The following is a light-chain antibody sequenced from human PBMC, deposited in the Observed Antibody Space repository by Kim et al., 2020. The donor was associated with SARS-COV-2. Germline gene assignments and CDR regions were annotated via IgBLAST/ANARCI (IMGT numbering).Light chain of an antibody. V-gene: IGLV4-69*01. CDR1: SGHSNYA. Sequence: QLVLNQSPSASASLGASVKLTCTLSSGHSNYAIAWHQQQPEKGPRYLMEVNSDGSHNKGDEIPDRFSGSSSGTERYLTISSLQSDDEADYYCQTWGEGIRVFGGGTKLTVL. J-gene: IGLJ3*02. CDR2: VNSDGSH. CDR3: QTWGEGIRV.